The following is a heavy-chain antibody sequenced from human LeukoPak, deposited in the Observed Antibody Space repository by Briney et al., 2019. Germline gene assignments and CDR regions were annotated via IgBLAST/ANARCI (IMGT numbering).Heavy chain of an antibody. J-gene: IGHJ4*02. V-gene: IGHV4-4*02. CDR1: GGSISSSNW. CDR3: ARVKEEQQLVPFDY. Sequence: SETLSLTCAVSGGSISSSNWWSWVRQPPGKRLEWIGEIYHSGSTNYNPSLKSRVTISVDKSKNQFSLKLSSVTAADTAVYYCARVKEEQQLVPFDYWGQGTLVTVSS. CDR2: IYHSGST. D-gene: IGHD6-13*01.